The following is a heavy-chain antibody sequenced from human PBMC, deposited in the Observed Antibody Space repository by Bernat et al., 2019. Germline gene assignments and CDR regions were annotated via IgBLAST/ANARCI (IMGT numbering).Heavy chain of an antibody. D-gene: IGHD3-16*01. CDR3: AMLRGSDPHAVDY. V-gene: IGHV4-34*01. J-gene: IGHJ4*02. CDR2: INHSGST. Sequence: QVQLQQWGAGLLKPSETLSLTCAVYGGSFSGYYWSWIRQPPGKGLEWIGEINHSGSTNYNPSLKSRVTITVDTSKNQFSLKRSSVAAADTAVYYCAMLRGSDPHAVDYWGQGTLVTVSS. CDR1: GGSFSGYY.